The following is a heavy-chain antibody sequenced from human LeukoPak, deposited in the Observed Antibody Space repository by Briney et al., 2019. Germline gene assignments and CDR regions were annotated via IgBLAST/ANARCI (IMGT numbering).Heavy chain of an antibody. J-gene: IGHJ4*02. D-gene: IGHD1-26*01. Sequence: GGSLRLSCAVSGFTVSDNYLSWVRQSPGKGLEWVSVIFAGGSIYYADSVKGRFTISRDNAKNSLYLQMNSLRAEDTAVYYCAPQWGDWGQGTLVTVSS. CDR3: APQWGD. CDR2: IFAGGSI. CDR1: GFTVSDNY. V-gene: IGHV3-53*03.